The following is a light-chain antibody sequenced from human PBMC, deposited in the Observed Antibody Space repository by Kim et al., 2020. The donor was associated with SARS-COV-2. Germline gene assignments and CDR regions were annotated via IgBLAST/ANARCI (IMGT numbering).Light chain of an antibody. J-gene: IGLJ2*01. V-gene: IGLV3-19*01. CDR1: SLRPYY. CDR2: AKN. CDR3: KSRDTSGDRLV. Sequence: ALGQTVRLTCQGDSLRPYYASWYQQKPGQAPALVIYAKNNRPSGIPDRFSGSSSGNTASLTITGAQAEDEADYYCKSRDTSGDRLVFGGGTQLTVL.